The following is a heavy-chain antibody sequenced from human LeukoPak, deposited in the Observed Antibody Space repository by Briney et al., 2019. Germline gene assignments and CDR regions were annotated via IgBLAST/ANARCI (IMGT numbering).Heavy chain of an antibody. CDR1: GGSVSTTTYS. D-gene: IGHD1-26*01. J-gene: IGHJ3*02. CDR3: ARAPLSGTYYTDAFDI. CDR2: IYYTGST. Sequence: PSETLSLTCTVSGGSVSTTTYSWGWIRQPPGKGLEWIGNIYYTGSTLYNTSLKSRVTMSVDTSKNQFSLTLTSVTAADTAVYFCARAPLSGTYYTDAFDIWGQGTMVTVSS. V-gene: IGHV4-39*07.